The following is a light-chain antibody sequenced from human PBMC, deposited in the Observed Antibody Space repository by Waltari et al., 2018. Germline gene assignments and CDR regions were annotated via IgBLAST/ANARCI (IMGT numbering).Light chain of an antibody. V-gene: IGKV3-15*01. CDR3: QQYNNWPPCT. CDR2: GES. J-gene: IGKJ2*02. Sequence: EIVMTQSPATLSVSPGERATLSCRASQSVSSNLAWYQQKPGKAPRLLIHGESTRATGSAARVSGSGSGTEFTLTISSLQSEDFAVYYCQQYNNWPPCTFGQGTKLEIK. CDR1: QSVSSN.